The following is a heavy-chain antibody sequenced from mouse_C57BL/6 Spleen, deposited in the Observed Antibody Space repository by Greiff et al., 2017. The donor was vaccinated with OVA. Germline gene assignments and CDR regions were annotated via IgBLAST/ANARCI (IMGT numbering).Heavy chain of an antibody. CDR2: IDPETGGT. Sequence: QVQLKQSGAELVRPGASVTLSCKASGYTFTDYEMHWVKQTPVHGLEWIGAIDPETGGTAYNPKFKGKAILTADKSSSTAYMELRSLTSEDSAVYYCTRRGYDYGGYFGVWGTGTTVTVSS. V-gene: IGHV1-15*01. CDR1: GYTFTDYE. J-gene: IGHJ1*03. CDR3: TRRGYDYGGYFGV. D-gene: IGHD2-4*01.